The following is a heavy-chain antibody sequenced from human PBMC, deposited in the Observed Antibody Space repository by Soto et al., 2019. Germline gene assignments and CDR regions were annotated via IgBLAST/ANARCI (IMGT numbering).Heavy chain of an antibody. J-gene: IGHJ4*02. CDR3: ARGATRLGYFDY. V-gene: IGHV3-30-3*01. CDR1: GFTFSSYG. CDR2: ISYDGSNK. D-gene: IGHD3-16*01. Sequence: QVQLVESGGGVVQPGRSLRLSCAASGFTFSSYGMHWVRQAPGKGLEWVAVISYDGSNKYYADSVKGRFTISRDNSKNTLYLQMNSLRAQDTAVYYCARGATRLGYFDYWGQLTVITVSS.